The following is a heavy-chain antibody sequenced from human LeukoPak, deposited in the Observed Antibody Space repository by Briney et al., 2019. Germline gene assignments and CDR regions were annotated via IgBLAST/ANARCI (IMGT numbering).Heavy chain of an antibody. CDR1: GGSISSYY. D-gene: IGHD5-24*01. Sequence: PSGTLSLTCTVSGGSISSYYWSWIRQPPGKGLEWIGYIYYSGSTNYNPSLKSRVTISVDTSKNQFSLKLSSVTAADTAVYYCAREGVGDGYNFDYWGQGTLVTVSS. CDR2: IYYSGST. V-gene: IGHV4-59*01. J-gene: IGHJ4*02. CDR3: AREGVGDGYNFDY.